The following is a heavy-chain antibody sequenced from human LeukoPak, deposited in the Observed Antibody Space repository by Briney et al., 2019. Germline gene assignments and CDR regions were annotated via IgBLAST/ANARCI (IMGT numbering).Heavy chain of an antibody. J-gene: IGHJ4*02. CDR2: ISYDGGDK. CDR1: GFTFNSYG. D-gene: IGHD3-22*01. V-gene: IGHV3-30*18. CDR3: AKDEGDSGYGFFDY. Sequence: GRSLRLSCAAPGFTFNSYGMHWVRQAPGKGLEWVAVISYDGGDKYYADSVKGRFTISRDNSKNTLYLQMNSLRAEDTAVYYCAKDEGDSGYGFFDYWGQGTLVTVSS.